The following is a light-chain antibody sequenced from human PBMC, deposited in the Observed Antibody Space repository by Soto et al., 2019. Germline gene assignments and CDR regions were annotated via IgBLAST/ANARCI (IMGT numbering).Light chain of an antibody. CDR3: SSYAGSNNLRV. Sequence: QSVLTQPPSASGSPGQSVTISCTGTSSDIGGYNYVSWYQQHPGKAPKLMIYEVSERPSGVPDRFSGSKSGNTASLTVSGLQADDEADYYCSSYAGSNNLRVFGGGTKLTVL. V-gene: IGLV2-8*01. CDR1: SSDIGGYNY. J-gene: IGLJ2*01. CDR2: EVS.